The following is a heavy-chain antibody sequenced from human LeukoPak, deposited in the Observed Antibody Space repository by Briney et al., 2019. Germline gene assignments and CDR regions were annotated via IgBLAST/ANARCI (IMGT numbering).Heavy chain of an antibody. Sequence: SETLSLTCTVSGGSISSYYWSWIRQPPGKGLEWIGYIYYSGSTNYNPSLKSRVTISVDTSKNQFSLKLSSVTAADTAAYYCARLQLWSPGDYWGQGTLVTVSS. D-gene: IGHD5-18*01. CDR2: IYYSGST. CDR3: ARLQLWSPGDY. CDR1: GGSISSYY. J-gene: IGHJ4*02. V-gene: IGHV4-59*08.